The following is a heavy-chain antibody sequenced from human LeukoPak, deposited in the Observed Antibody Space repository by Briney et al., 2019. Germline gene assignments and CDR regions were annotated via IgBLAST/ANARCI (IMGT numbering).Heavy chain of an antibody. CDR1: GGTFSSYA. CDR3: ALVVVPAAIVPDYYYGMDV. D-gene: IGHD2-2*01. J-gene: IGHJ6*04. Sequence: GASVKVSCKASGGTFSSYAISCVRQAPGQGLEWMGGIIPIFGTANYAQKFQGRVTITADKSTSTAYMELSSLRSEDTAVYYCALVVVPAAIVPDYYYGMDVWGKGTTVTVSS. CDR2: IIPIFGTA. V-gene: IGHV1-69*06.